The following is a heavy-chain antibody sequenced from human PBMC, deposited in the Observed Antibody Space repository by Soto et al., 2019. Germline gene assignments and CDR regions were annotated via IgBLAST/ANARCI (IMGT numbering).Heavy chain of an antibody. D-gene: IGHD2-15*01. CDR1: GFSLSTSGVG. J-gene: IGHJ5*02. CDR3: AHRAAAWAWFDP. CDR2: IYWDDDK. V-gene: IGHV2-5*02. Sequence: QITLKESGPTLVKPTQTLTLTCTFSGFSLSTSGVGVAWIRQPPGKALEWLALIYWDDDKRYSPSLNSRLTISKDFSHNQVVLTQTNMDLVDTAIYFCAHRAAAWAWFDPWGQGTLITVAS.